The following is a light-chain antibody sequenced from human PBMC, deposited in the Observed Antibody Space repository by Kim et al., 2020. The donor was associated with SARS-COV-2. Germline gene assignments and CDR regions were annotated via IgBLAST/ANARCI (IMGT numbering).Light chain of an antibody. V-gene: IGLV9-49*01. CDR1: SGYSNYK. Sequence: QPVLTQPPSASASLGASVTLTCTLSSGYSNYKVDWYQQRPGKGPRFVMRVGTGGIVGSKGDGIPDRFSVLGSGLNRYLTIKNIQEEDESDYHCGADHGSGSNRGVFGGGTQLTVL. CDR2: VGTGGIVG. J-gene: IGLJ3*02. CDR3: GADHGSGSNRGV.